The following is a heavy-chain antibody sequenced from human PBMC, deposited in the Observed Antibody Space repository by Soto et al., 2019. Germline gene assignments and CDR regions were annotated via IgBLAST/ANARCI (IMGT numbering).Heavy chain of an antibody. CDR3: EGSGSFYYYSSHHLRLYY. CDR2: IKTEHGDT. V-gene: IGHV1-3*04. J-gene: IGHJ4*02. Sequence: SVCVAWKTSGYTFTSFAFHFVRQAPVESLEWVGWIKTEHGDTTSSPTCQGRVTFTREKSASTAYMELRSLTCEDTAVYHCEGSGSFYYYSSHHLRLYYWRQGTLVTVSS. CDR1: GYTFTSFA. D-gene: IGHD3-22*01.